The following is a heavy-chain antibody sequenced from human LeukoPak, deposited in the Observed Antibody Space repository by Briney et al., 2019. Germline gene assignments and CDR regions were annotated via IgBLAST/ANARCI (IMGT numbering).Heavy chain of an antibody. Sequence: SQTLSLTCAVSGDSVSSKNGAWNWIRQSPSRGLEWLGRTYYRSKWYNDYAESMEGRMTISQDTSKNQYSLHLNSVTPDDTAVYYCARDLGTTGWHTFDYWGQGTLVTVSS. D-gene: IGHD6-19*01. V-gene: IGHV6-1*01. CDR2: TYYRSKWYN. CDR1: GDSVSSKNGA. J-gene: IGHJ4*02. CDR3: ARDLGTTGWHTFDY.